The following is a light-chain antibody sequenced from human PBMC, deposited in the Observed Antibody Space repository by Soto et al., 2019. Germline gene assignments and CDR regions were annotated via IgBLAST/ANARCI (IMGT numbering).Light chain of an antibody. CDR3: QHYYTPPLT. CDR1: QSVSNF. CDR2: GAS. V-gene: IGKV3D-15*01. Sequence: EIVLTQSPGTLSLSPGKRATLSCMASQSVSNFLAWYQQKPGQPPRLLIFGASTRATGIPARFSGSGSEAEFALTISSLQAEDVAVYYCQHYYTPPLTFGGGTKVDI. J-gene: IGKJ4*01.